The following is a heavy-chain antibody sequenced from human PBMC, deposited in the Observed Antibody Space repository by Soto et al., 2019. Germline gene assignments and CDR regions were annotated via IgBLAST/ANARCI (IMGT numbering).Heavy chain of an antibody. D-gene: IGHD3-10*01. CDR2: ILNDGSNR. CDR3: ARDDEYSGNGMDG. V-gene: IGHV3-33*01. Sequence: QVQLVESGGGVVQPGRSLRLSCAASGFTFSNYGMHWVRQAPGKGLEWVAVILNDGSNRYHADSVKDRLTISRDNSKNMLYLQMNSLRAEDTAVYYCARDDEYSGNGMDGWGQGTTVTVS. J-gene: IGHJ6*02. CDR1: GFTFSNYG.